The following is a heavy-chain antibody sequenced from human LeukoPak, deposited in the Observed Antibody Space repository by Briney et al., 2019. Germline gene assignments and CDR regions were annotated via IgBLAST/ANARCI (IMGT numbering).Heavy chain of an antibody. D-gene: IGHD3-10*01. CDR3: ARATYQGESDAFDI. CDR2: ISSSGSTI. V-gene: IGHV3-48*03. CDR1: GFTFSSYE. J-gene: IGHJ3*02. Sequence: GGSLRLSCAASGFTFSSYEMNWVRQAPGKGLEWVSYISSSGSTIYYADSVKGRFTISSDNAKNSLYLQMNSLRAEDTAVYYCARATYQGESDAFDIWGQGTMVTVSS.